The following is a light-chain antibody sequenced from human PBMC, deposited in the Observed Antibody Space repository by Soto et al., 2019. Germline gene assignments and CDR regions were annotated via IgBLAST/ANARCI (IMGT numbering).Light chain of an antibody. J-gene: IGKJ5*01. Sequence: DIQMTQSPSSLSASVGDRVTITCRASESIARHLNWYQQKPGKAPKLLIYAASSLQNGVPSRFRGGGSGTDFTLTISNLQPEYFATYYCQQSYSALSITFGQGTRLEMK. V-gene: IGKV1-39*01. CDR2: AAS. CDR3: QQSYSALSIT. CDR1: ESIARH.